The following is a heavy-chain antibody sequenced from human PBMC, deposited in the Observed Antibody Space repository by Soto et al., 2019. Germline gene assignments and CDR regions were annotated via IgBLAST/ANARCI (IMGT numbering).Heavy chain of an antibody. Sequence: SETLSLTCAVYGGSFSGYYWSWIRQPPGKGLEWIGEINHSGSTNCNPSLKSRVTISVDTSKNQFSLKLSSVTAADTAVYYCARGLSYSSSWYSRYYYYGMDVWGQGTTVTVSS. CDR3: ARGLSYSSSWYSRYYYYGMDV. J-gene: IGHJ6*02. D-gene: IGHD6-13*01. CDR1: GGSFSGYY. CDR2: INHSGST. V-gene: IGHV4-34*01.